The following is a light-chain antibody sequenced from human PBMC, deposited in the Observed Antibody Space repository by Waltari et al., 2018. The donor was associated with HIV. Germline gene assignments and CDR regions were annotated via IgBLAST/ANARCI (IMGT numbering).Light chain of an antibody. CDR1: SSTIGNNP. J-gene: IGLJ2*01. CDR2: DNN. V-gene: IGLV1-51*01. Sequence: QSVLTQPPPVSAAPTQMLTSSCSGNSSTIGNNPASWYQQHPRTAPKPPIYDNNKRPSGIPDRFSGSKSGTSATLGITGLQTADEADYYCGTWDSSLSVVVFGGGTKFTVL. CDR3: GTWDSSLSVVV.